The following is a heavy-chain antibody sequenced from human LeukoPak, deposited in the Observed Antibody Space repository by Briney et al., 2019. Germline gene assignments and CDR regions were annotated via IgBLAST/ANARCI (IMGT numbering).Heavy chain of an antibody. D-gene: IGHD3-22*01. CDR3: ARVVTYYYDSSGYYYDYFDY. J-gene: IGHJ4*02. Sequence: SETLSLTCTVSGGSISSYYWSWIRQPPGKGLEWIGYIYYSGSTNYNPSLKSRVTISVDTSKNQFSLKLSSVTAADTAVYYCARVVTYYYDSSGYYYDYFDYWGQGTLVTVSS. CDR1: GGSISSYY. CDR2: IYYSGST. V-gene: IGHV4-59*08.